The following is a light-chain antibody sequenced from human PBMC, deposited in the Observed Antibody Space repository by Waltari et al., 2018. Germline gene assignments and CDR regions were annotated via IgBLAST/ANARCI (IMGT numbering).Light chain of an antibody. CDR3: SSYTTTNILV. Sequence: QSALTQPASVSGSPGQSITISCPGTRRAVGSSNYVSWYQQHPGEAPKLIIYDVTDRPSGVSSRFSGSKSGNTASLTISGLLAEDEADYYCSSYTTTNILVFGGGTRLTVL. CDR2: DVT. CDR1: RRAVGSSNY. V-gene: IGLV2-14*03. J-gene: IGLJ3*02.